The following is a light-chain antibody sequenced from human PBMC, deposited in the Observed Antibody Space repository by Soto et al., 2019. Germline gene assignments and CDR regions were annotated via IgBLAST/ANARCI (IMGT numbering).Light chain of an antibody. CDR2: LGS. Sequence: DIVMTQSPLSLPVTPGEPASISCRSSQSLRHSNGHNFLDWYVQKPGQSPQLLIHLGSDRASGVPDRFSGSGSGTEFTLKISRVEAEDVGVYYCMQALQTVPYTFGQGTKLEIK. CDR1: QSLRHSNGHNF. V-gene: IGKV2-28*01. J-gene: IGKJ2*01. CDR3: MQALQTVPYT.